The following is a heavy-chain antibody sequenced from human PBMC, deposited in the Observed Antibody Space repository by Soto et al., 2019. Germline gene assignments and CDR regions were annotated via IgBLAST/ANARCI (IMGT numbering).Heavy chain of an antibody. Sequence: RLSCAASGFTVSSNYMSWVRQAPGKGLEWVSVIYSGGSTYYADSVKGRFTISRDNSKNTLYLQMNSLRAEDTAVYYCARSYYGSGSNDAFDIWGQGTMVTVSS. CDR3: ARSYYGSGSNDAFDI. D-gene: IGHD3-10*01. V-gene: IGHV3-66*01. CDR1: GFTVSSNY. J-gene: IGHJ3*02. CDR2: IYSGGST.